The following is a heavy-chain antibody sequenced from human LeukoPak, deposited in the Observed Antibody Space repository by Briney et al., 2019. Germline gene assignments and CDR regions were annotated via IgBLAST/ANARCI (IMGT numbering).Heavy chain of an antibody. CDR2: INHSGST. CDR1: GGSFSGYY. V-gene: IGHV4-34*01. D-gene: IGHD2-2*01. CDR3: ARSAMKLPRAANWFDP. Sequence: PSETLSLTCAVYGGSFSGYYWSWIRQPPGKGLEWIGEINHSGSTNYNPSLKSRVTISVDTSKNQFSLKLSSVTAADTAVYYCARSAMKLPRAANWFDPWGQGTLVTVSS. J-gene: IGHJ5*02.